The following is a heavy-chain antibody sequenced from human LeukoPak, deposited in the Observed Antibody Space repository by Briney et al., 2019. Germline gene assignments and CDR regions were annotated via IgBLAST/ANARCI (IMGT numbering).Heavy chain of an antibody. CDR1: GFTFSNYW. D-gene: IGHD6-13*01. Sequence: PGGSLRLSCAASGFTFSNYWMNWVRQAPGKGLEWVSAISGSGGSTYYADSVKGRFTISRDNSKNTLYLQMNSLRAEDTAVYYCAKGSSSWYDFDYWGQGTLVTVSS. CDR2: ISGSGGST. V-gene: IGHV3-23*01. J-gene: IGHJ4*02. CDR3: AKGSSSWYDFDY.